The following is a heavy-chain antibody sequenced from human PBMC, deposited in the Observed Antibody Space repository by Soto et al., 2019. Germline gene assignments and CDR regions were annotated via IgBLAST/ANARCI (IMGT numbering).Heavy chain of an antibody. CDR3: ARVSTTEKVDT. CDR2: IHNTGSP. Sequence: QVQLQESGPGLVRPSQTLSLTCSVSGASIHNDGYFWSWIRQSPEKVLEWIGHIHNTGSPYNNPSLRSRVTIPADTSMNQFSLPLPSATAADTAIYYCARVSTTEKVDTWGQAILVTVS. J-gene: IGHJ5*02. CDR1: GASIHNDGYF. V-gene: IGHV4-30-4*01.